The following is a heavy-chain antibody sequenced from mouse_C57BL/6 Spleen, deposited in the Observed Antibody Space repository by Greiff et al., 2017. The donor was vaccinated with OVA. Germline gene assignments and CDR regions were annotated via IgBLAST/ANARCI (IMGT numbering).Heavy chain of an antibody. V-gene: IGHV1-9*01. J-gene: IGHJ3*01. CDR3: ARPLYYGSSSFAY. D-gene: IGHD1-1*01. Sequence: VQLQQSGAELMKPGASVKLSCKATGYTFTGYWIEWVKQRPGHGLEWIGELLPGSGSTNYNEKFKGKATFTADTYSNTAYMQLSSLTTDDSAIYYCARPLYYGSSSFAYWGQGTLVTVSA. CDR1: GYTFTGYW. CDR2: LLPGSGST.